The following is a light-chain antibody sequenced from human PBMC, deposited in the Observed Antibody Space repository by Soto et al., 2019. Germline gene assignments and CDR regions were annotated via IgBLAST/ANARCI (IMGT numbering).Light chain of an antibody. V-gene: IGKV1-39*01. CDR1: QSITTY. CDR3: QQSYSAPLA. J-gene: IGKJ3*01. Sequence: DIQMTQSPSSLSASVGDRVTISCRASQSITTYLNWYQKKPGKAPVLLIYSASSLQSGVPSRFSGSGSGTDFTITITSLQPEDFATYYCQQSYSAPLAFGPGTKVDIK. CDR2: SAS.